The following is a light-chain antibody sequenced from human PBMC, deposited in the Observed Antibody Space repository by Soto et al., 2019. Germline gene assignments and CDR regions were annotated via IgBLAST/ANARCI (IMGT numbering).Light chain of an antibody. CDR3: QQSYSTPFT. V-gene: IGKV3-20*01. CDR2: SAS. CDR1: QSVSSSY. Sequence: EIVLTQSPGTLSLSPGERATLSCRTSQSVSSSYLAWYQQKPGQAPRLLIHSASSRATGIPDRFSGSGSGTDFTLTISSLQPEDFATYSCQQSYSTPFTFGQGTRLEIK. J-gene: IGKJ5*01.